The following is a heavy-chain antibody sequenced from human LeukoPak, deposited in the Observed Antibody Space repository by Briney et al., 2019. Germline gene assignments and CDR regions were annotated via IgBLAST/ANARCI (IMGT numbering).Heavy chain of an antibody. CDR3: ATEPTGGRYCSSTSCYMDV. J-gene: IGHJ6*03. CDR2: ISAYNGNT. Sequence: ASVKVSCKASGYTFTSYGINWVRQAPGQGLEWMGWISAYNGNTNYAQKFQGRVTLTTDTSTFTAYMEVRSLRSEDTAVYYCATEPTGGRYCSSTSCYMDVWGKGTTVTVSS. CDR1: GYTFTSYG. D-gene: IGHD2-2*01. V-gene: IGHV1-18*01.